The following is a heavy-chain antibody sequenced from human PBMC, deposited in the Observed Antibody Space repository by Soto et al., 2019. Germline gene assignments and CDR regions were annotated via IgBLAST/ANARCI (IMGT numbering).Heavy chain of an antibody. CDR2: INHSGST. J-gene: IGHJ4*02. CDR3: ARGLTGTTPFDY. Sequence: SETLSLTCAVYGGSFSGYYWSWIRQPPGKGLEWIGEINHSGSTNYNPSLKSRVTISVDTSKNQFSLKLSSVTAADTAVYYCARGLTGTTPFDYWGQGTLVTVSS. V-gene: IGHV4-34*01. CDR1: GGSFSGYY. D-gene: IGHD1-20*01.